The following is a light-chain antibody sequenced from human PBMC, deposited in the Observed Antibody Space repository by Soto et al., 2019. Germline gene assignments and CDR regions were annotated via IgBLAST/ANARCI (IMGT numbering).Light chain of an antibody. V-gene: IGKV3-15*01. CDR1: QSVYSN. CDR2: GAS. J-gene: IGKJ1*01. CDR3: KESNHWLRT. Sequence: EIGMTQSPATLSVSPGEGGTLSCRASQSVYSNVAWYQQKPGQAPRLLIYGASTRATGIPARFSGSGSETEFTHPLSSQQSKGFAVYSSKESNHWLRTFGQGTKVDIK.